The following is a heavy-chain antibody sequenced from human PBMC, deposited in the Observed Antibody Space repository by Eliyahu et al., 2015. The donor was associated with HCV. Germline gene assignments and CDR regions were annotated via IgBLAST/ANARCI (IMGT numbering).Heavy chain of an antibody. D-gene: IGHD2-15*01. Sequence: EVQLVESGGGLVKPGGSLRXSCAASGFTFSNXWMSWVRQAPGKGXEWVGRIKSKTDGGTTDYAAPVKGRFTISRDDSKNTLYLQMNSLKTEDTAVYYCTTFIVVVIPDAFDIWGQGTMVTVSS. J-gene: IGHJ3*02. CDR2: IKSKTDGGTT. CDR1: GFTFSNXW. V-gene: IGHV3-15*01. CDR3: TTFIVVVIPDAFDI.